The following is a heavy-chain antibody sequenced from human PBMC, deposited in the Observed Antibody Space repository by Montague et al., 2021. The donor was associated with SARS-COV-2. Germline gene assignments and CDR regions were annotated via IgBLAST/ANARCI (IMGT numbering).Heavy chain of an antibody. CDR2: INHSGSA. CDR1: GGSFSGYY. D-gene: IGHD3-10*01. J-gene: IGHJ6*02. Sequence: SETLSLTCAVYGGSFSGYYWSWIRQPPGKGLEWIGEINHSGSANYNPSLKSRVTISVNTSKNQFSLKLSSVTAADTAVYYCARVRYYGSGTSSGMDVWGQGTTVTASS. V-gene: IGHV4-34*01. CDR3: ARVRYYGSGTSSGMDV.